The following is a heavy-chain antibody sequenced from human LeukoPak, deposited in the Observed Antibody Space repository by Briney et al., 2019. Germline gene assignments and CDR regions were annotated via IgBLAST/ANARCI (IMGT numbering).Heavy chain of an antibody. J-gene: IGHJ4*02. CDR1: GFTFSNHA. CDR3: ARDTGENGYYGLTGDY. CDR2: ISYDDGTNK. Sequence: GGSLRLSCAASGFTFSNHAIHWVPQAPGKGLEWVAVISYDDGTNKYYADSVEGRFTISRDNSKNTVFLHMNGLRPEDTAVYYCARDTGENGYYGLTGDYWGRGTLVTVSS. V-gene: IGHV3-30*04. D-gene: IGHD1-14*01.